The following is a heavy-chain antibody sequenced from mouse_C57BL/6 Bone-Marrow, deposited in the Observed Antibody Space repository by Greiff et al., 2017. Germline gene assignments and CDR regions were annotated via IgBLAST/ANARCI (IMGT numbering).Heavy chain of an antibody. CDR3: AREAYGYDNYDY. V-gene: IGHV5-4*01. J-gene: IGHJ2*01. CDR2: ISDGGSYT. CDR1: GFTFSSYA. D-gene: IGHD2-2*01. Sequence: EVQLQQSGGGLVKPGGSLKLSCAASGFTFSSYAMSWVRQTPEKRLEWVATISDGGSYTYYPDNVKGRFTISRDNAKNNLYLQMSHLKSEDTAMXDWAREAYGYDNYDYWGQGTTLTVSS.